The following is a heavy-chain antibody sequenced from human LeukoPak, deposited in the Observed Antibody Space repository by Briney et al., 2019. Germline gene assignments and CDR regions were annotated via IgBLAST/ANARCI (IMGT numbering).Heavy chain of an antibody. CDR2: INTNTGNP. V-gene: IGHV7-4-1*02. J-gene: IGHJ6*02. CDR3: ARETSRYLYYYYYYGMDV. Sequence: ASVKVSCKASGGTFSSYAISWVRQAPGQGLEWMGWINTNTGNPTYAQGFTGRFVFSLDTSVSTAYLQISSLKAEDTAVYYCARETSRYLYYYYYYGMDVWGQGTTVTVSS. CDR1: GGTFSSYA. D-gene: IGHD2-2*01.